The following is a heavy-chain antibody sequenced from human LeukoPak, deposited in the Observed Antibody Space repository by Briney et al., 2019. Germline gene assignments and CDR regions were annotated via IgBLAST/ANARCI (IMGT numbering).Heavy chain of an antibody. V-gene: IGHV1-2*02. J-gene: IGHJ6*02. CDR1: GYTFTGYY. Sequence: ASVKVSCKASGYTFTGYYMHWVRQAPGQGLEWMGWINPNSGGTNYAQKFQGRVTMTRDTSISTAYMELSRLRSDDTAVYYCAKDGTRLRYFDWLSPSPGYYYYGMDVWGQGTTATVSS. CDR3: AKDGTRLRYFDWLSPSPGYYYYGMDV. CDR2: INPNSGGT. D-gene: IGHD3-9*01.